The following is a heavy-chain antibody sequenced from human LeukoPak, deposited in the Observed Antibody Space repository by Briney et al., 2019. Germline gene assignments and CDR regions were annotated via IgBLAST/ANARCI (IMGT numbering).Heavy chain of an antibody. CDR3: ARGWRLNAVY. CDR2: INHEGTT. D-gene: IGHD2-8*01. J-gene: IGHJ4*01. V-gene: IGHV4-34*04. Sequence: SETLSLTCAVYSGSFSGFYWSWVRQSAEKGLEWIGEINHEGTTNHNPSLKSRATILVDTSKNQFSLKLSSVTAADTAIYYCARGWRLNAVYWGHGTLVTVSS. CDR1: SGSFSGFY.